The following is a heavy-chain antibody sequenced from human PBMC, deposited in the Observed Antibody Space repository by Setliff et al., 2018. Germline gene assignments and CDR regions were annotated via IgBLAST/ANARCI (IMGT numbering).Heavy chain of an antibody. D-gene: IGHD4-17*01. V-gene: IGHV4-34*01. CDR3: ARLTTLTTWFELGAFDI. CDR2: INRSGST. Sequence: PSETLSLTCAVYGGSFSGYYWTWIRQPPGKGLEWIGEINRSGSTNYNPSLKSRLTISVDTSKNQFSLKLSSVTAADTAVYYCARLTTLTTWFELGAFDIWGQGTMVTVSS. J-gene: IGHJ3*02. CDR1: GGSFSGYY.